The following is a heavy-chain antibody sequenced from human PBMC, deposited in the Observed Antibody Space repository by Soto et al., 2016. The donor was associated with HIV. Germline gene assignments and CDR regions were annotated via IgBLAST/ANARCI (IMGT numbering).Heavy chain of an antibody. D-gene: IGHD3-16*01. CDR3: AARRQFTFGFLY. CDR2: SSRTAKSS. Sequence: VQLVESGGRVIRPGGSLRLSCAASGLHLEEHGMSWVRQVPGKGLEWISGSSRTAKSSSYIDSVKGRFTIFRDNAKNFVFLQMNNLRPEDTALYFCAARRQFTFGFLYWGLGNTGSPSP. V-gene: IGHV3-20*04. J-gene: IGHJ6*02. CDR1: GLHLEEHG.